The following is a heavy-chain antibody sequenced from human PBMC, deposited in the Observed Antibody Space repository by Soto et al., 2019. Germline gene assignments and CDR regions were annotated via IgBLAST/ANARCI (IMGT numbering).Heavy chain of an antibody. V-gene: IGHV1-18*01. Sequence: QVQLVQSGAEVKKPGASVKVSCKASGYTFTNYGISWVRQAPGQGLEWMGWIGTYNGKTNYAQKVQGRVTMTTDTSTSTAYMELRSLRSDDTAVYYCAREDIVVVPAALRYYGMDVWGQGTTVTVSS. D-gene: IGHD2-2*01. CDR1: GYTFTNYG. J-gene: IGHJ6*02. CDR3: AREDIVVVPAALRYYGMDV. CDR2: IGTYNGKT.